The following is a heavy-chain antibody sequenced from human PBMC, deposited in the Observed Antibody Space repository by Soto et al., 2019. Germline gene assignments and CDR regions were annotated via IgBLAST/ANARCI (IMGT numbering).Heavy chain of an antibody. D-gene: IGHD2-15*01. CDR2: IYYSGST. CDR1: GGSISSYY. CDR3: ARDCSGGSCYGAFDI. V-gene: IGHV4-59*01. J-gene: IGHJ3*02. Sequence: QVQLQESGPGLVKPSETLSLTCTVSGGSISSYYWSWIRQPPGKGLEWIGYIYYSGSTNYNPSLNSRVTISVDTSKNQFSLKLNSVTAADTAVYYCARDCSGGSCYGAFDIWGQGTMVTVSS.